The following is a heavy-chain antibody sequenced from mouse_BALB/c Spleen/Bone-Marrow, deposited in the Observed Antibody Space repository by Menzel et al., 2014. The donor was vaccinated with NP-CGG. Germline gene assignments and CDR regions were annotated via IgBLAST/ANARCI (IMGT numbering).Heavy chain of an antibody. J-gene: IGHJ1*01. CDR2: IFPGDSTT. CDR1: GNTFTSYD. V-gene: IGHV1S56*01. D-gene: IGHD1-2*01. CDR3: VRSRLRDWYFDV. Sequence: ESGVELVKPGASVKLSCKASGNTFTSYDINWVRRRPEQGLEWIGWIFPGDSTTKYNEKFKGKATLSTDKSSSTVHMQLSRLTSEDSAVYFCVRSRLRDWYFDVWGAGTTVTISS.